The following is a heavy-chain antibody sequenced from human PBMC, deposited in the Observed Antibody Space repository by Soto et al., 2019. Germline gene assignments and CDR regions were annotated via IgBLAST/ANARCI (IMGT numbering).Heavy chain of an antibody. D-gene: IGHD2-8*01. V-gene: IGHV4-34*01. CDR2: FNHSGST. Sequence: QVQLQQWGAGLLKPSETLSLTCAVYGGSFSDYYWYWIRQPPGKGLEGIGEFNHSGSTNYNPSLKSRVTISVDTSKNQFSLKLSSVTAADTAVYYCARLPYVYYYYGMDVWGQGTTVTVSS. J-gene: IGHJ6*02. CDR1: GGSFSDYY. CDR3: ARLPYVYYYYGMDV.